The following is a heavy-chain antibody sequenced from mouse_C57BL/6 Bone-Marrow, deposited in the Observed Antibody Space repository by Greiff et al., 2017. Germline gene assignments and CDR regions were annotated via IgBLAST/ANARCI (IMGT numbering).Heavy chain of an antibody. Sequence: EVQLVESGAELVRPGASVKLSCTASGFNIKDDYMHWVKQRPEQGLEWIGWIDPENGDTEYASKFQGKATITADTSSNTAYLQLSSLTSEDTAVYYCPIRWYFDVWGTGTTVTVSS. CDR3: PIRWYFDV. J-gene: IGHJ1*03. CDR2: IDPENGDT. CDR1: GFNIKDDY. V-gene: IGHV14-4*01.